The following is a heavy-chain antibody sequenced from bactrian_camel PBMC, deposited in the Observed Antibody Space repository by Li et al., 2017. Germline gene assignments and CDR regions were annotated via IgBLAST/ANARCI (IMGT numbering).Heavy chain of an antibody. Sequence: QLVESGGGSVQPGGSLRLSCEVSGDTYTSNCMGWFRQAQGKEREGVAAIYTGDNTTLYVDSVKGRFTISQNSAKDTVYLQMNSLEPEDTAMYYCNAKLEVGYSGPWCIETSDYWGQGTQVTVS. CDR1: GDTYTSNC. CDR3: NAKLEVGYSGPWCIETSDY. V-gene: IGHV3S25*01. CDR2: IYTGDNTT. D-gene: IGHD1*01. J-gene: IGHJ4*01.